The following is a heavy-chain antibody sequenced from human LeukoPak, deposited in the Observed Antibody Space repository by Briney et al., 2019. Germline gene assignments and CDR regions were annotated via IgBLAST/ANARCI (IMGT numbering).Heavy chain of an antibody. D-gene: IGHD1-26*01. CDR1: GYTLTELS. J-gene: IGHJ3*02. CDR3: ARDYYKDAFDI. V-gene: IGHV1-18*01. CDR2: ISAYNGNT. Sequence: ASVKVSCKVSGYTLTELSMHWVRQAPGQGLEWMGWISAYNGNTNYPQKLQGRVTMTTDTSTSTAYMELRSLRSDDTAVYYCARDYYKDAFDIWGQGTMVTVSS.